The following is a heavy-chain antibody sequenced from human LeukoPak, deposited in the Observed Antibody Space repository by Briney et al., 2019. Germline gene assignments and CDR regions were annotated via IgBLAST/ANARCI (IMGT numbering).Heavy chain of an antibody. D-gene: IGHD4-23*01. CDR2: IIPIFGTA. Sequence: AASVKVSCKASGGTFSSYAISWVRQAPGQGLEWMGGIIPIFGTANYAQKFQGRVTITADESTSTAYMELSSLRSEDTAVYYCARYYGGNSQAHFDYWGQGTLVTVSS. V-gene: IGHV1-69*13. J-gene: IGHJ4*02. CDR3: ARYYGGNSQAHFDY. CDR1: GGTFSSYA.